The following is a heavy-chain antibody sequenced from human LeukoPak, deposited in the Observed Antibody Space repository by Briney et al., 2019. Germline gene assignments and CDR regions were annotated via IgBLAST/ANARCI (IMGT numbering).Heavy chain of an antibody. V-gene: IGHV3-7*03. CDR2: IKQDGSEK. D-gene: IGHD3-10*01. CDR1: GSTFSSYW. Sequence: GGSLRLSSAASGSTFSSYWMSWVRQAPGKGLEWVANIKQDGSEKYYVDSVKGRFTISGDNAKNSLYLQMNSLRAEDTAVYYCARVPVDYYGSGSYPVYGMDVWGKGTTVTVSS. J-gene: IGHJ6*04. CDR3: ARVPVDYYGSGSYPVYGMDV.